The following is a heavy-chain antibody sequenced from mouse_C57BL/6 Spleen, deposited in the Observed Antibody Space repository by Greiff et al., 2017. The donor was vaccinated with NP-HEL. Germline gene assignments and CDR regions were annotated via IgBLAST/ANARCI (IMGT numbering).Heavy chain of an antibody. Sequence: VKLQESGAELVKPGASVMISCKASGYAFSSYWMNWVKQRPGKGLEWIGQIYPGDGDTNYNGKFKGKATLTADKSSSTAYMQLSSLTSEDSAVYFCARGGSSGRWFAYWGQGTLVTVSA. CDR2: IYPGDGDT. D-gene: IGHD3-2*02. CDR3: ARGGSSGRWFAY. J-gene: IGHJ3*01. CDR1: GYAFSSYW. V-gene: IGHV1-80*01.